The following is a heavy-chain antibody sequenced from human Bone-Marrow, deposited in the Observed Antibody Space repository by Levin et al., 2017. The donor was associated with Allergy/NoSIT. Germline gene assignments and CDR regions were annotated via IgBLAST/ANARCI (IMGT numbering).Heavy chain of an antibody. CDR2: ISSDGSKK. Sequence: GESLKISCEASGFNFRNYGMHWVRKAPGKGLEWVAVISSDGSKKYYVDSVQGRFTISRDNSKNTLYLEVSSLRPEDAAVYFCSNPPIPGSYSYGLDVWGQGPMVTVSS. J-gene: IGHJ6*02. D-gene: IGHD1-1*01. CDR1: GFNFRNYG. CDR3: SNPPIPGSYSYGLDV. V-gene: IGHV3-30*18.